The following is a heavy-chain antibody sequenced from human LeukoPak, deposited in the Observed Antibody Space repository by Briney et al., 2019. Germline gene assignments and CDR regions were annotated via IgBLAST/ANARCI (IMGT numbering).Heavy chain of an antibody. J-gene: IGHJ6*02. D-gene: IGHD3-10*01. CDR1: GFTFNTYG. CDR2: ISYDGSDK. CDR3: AKADGDYYYFGMDV. V-gene: IGHV3-30*18. Sequence: SGGSLRLSCAASGFTFNTYGIHWVRQPPGKGLEWVAVISYDGSDKYYADSVKGRFTISRDNSKNTLYLQMNSLRAEDTALYYCAKADGDYYYFGMDVWGQGTTVTVSS.